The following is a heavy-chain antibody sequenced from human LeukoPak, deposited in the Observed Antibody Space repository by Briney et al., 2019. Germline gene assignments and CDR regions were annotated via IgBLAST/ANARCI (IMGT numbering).Heavy chain of an antibody. CDR2: ISYDGSNK. CDR3: AKGGTAMVFDY. V-gene: IGHV3-30*18. Sequence: GGSLRLSCAASGFTFSSYGMHWVRQAPGKGLEWVAVISYDGSNKCYADSVKGRFTISSDNSKNTLYLQMNSLRAEDTAVYYCAKGGTAMVFDYWGQGTLVTVSS. J-gene: IGHJ4*02. CDR1: GFTFSSYG. D-gene: IGHD5-18*01.